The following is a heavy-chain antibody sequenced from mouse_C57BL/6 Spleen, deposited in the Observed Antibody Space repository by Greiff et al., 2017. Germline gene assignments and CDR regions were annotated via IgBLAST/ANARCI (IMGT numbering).Heavy chain of an antibody. Sequence: EVKVVESGGDLVKPGGSLKLSCAASGFTFSSYGMSWVRQTPDKRLEWVATISSGGSYTYYPDSVKGRFTISRDNAKNTLYLQRSSLKSEDTAMDYCASRWLLRVFDYWGQGTTLTVSS. CDR2: ISSGGSYT. CDR3: ASRWLLRVFDY. D-gene: IGHD2-3*01. V-gene: IGHV5-6*02. J-gene: IGHJ2*01. CDR1: GFTFSSYG.